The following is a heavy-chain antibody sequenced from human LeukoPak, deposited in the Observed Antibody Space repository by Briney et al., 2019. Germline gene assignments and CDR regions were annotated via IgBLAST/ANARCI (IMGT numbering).Heavy chain of an antibody. CDR2: IYTSGST. D-gene: IGHD5-12*01. Sequence: SETLSLTCTVSGASISSYYWSWIRQPAGKGLEWIGRIYTSGSTNYNLSLKSRVTMSVDTSKNQFSLKLSSVTAADTAVYYCARGPPYGGYMAYWGQGTLVTVSS. CDR1: GASISSYY. J-gene: IGHJ4*02. CDR3: ARGPPYGGYMAY. V-gene: IGHV4-4*07.